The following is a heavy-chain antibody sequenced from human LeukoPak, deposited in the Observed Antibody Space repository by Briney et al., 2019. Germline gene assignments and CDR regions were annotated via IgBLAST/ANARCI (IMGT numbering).Heavy chain of an antibody. J-gene: IGHJ2*01. CDR1: GYTFTSYG. V-gene: IGHV1-18*01. D-gene: IGHD4-23*01. CDR3: ARGPRDYGGHWYFDL. CDR2: ISAYNGNT. Sequence: ASVKVSCEASGYTFTSYGISWVRQAPGQGLEWMGWISAYNGNTNYAQKFQGRVTMTTDTSTSTAYMELRSLRSDDTAVYYCARGPRDYGGHWYFDLWGRGTLVTVSS.